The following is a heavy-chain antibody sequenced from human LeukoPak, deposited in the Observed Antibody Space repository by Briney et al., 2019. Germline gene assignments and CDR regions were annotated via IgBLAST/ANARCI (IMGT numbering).Heavy chain of an antibody. CDR1: GGTFSSYA. CDR2: IIPILGIA. CDR3: ARVGRYFDWLLWNAFDI. V-gene: IGHV1-69*04. D-gene: IGHD3-9*01. J-gene: IGHJ3*02. Sequence: SVKVSCKASGGTFSSYAISWVRQAPGQGLEWMGRIIPILGIANYAQKFQGRVTITADKSTSTAYMELSSLRSEDTAVYYCARVGRYFDWLLWNAFDIWGQGTMVTVSS.